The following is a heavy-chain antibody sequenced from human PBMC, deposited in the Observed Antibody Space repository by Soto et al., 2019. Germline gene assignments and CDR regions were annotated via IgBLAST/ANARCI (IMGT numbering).Heavy chain of an antibody. V-gene: IGHV4-4*07. CDR3: ARGPNSGSYYWFDP. J-gene: IGHJ5*02. CDR2: IYTSGST. CDR1: GGSISSYY. D-gene: IGHD1-26*01. Sequence: SETLSLTCTVSGGSISSYYWSWIRQPAGKGLEWIGRIYTSGSTNYNPSLKSRVTMSVDTSKNQFSLKLSSVTAADTAVYYCARGPNSGSYYWFDPWGQGTLVTVSS.